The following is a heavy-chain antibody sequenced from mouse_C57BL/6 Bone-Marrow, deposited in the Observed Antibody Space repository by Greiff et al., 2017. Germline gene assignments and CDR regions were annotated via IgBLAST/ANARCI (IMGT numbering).Heavy chain of an antibody. J-gene: IGHJ1*03. V-gene: IGHV1-69*01. CDR2: IDPSDSYT. Sequence: VQLQQSGAELVMPGASVKLSCKASGYTFTSYWMHWVKQRPGQGLEWIGEIDPSDSYTTYNQKFKGKSTLTVDKSSSTAYMQLSSLTSEDSAVYYCATSDYGSSYWDCDVWGTGTTVTVSS. D-gene: IGHD1-1*01. CDR3: ATSDYGSSYWDCDV. CDR1: GYTFTSYW.